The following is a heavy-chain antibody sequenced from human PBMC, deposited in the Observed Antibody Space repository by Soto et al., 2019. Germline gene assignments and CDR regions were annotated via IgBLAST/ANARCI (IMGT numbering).Heavy chain of an antibody. CDR1: GFTFSSYS. CDR2: ISSSSSYI. J-gene: IGHJ6*02. Sequence: EVQLVESGGGLAKPGGSLRLSCAASGFTFSSYSMNWVRQAPGKGLEWVSSISSSSSYIYYADSVKGRFTISRDNAKNSLYLQMNSLRAEDTAVYYCARPANRGLWIGSPGGMDVWCQGTTFTVSS. CDR3: ARPANRGLWIGSPGGMDV. D-gene: IGHD3-3*01. V-gene: IGHV3-21*01.